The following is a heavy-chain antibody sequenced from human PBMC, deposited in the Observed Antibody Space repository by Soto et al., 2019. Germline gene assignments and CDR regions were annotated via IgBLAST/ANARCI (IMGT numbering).Heavy chain of an antibody. CDR2: INHSGST. CDR3: ARKFGYWNRTRPFDY. Sequence: PSETLSLTCAVYGGSFSGYYWSWIRQPPGKGLEWIGEINHSGSTNYNPSLKSRVTISVDTSKNQFSLKLSSVTAADTAVYYCARKFGYWNRTRPFDYWGQGTLVTVSS. V-gene: IGHV4-34*01. J-gene: IGHJ4*02. D-gene: IGHD1-1*01. CDR1: GGSFSGYY.